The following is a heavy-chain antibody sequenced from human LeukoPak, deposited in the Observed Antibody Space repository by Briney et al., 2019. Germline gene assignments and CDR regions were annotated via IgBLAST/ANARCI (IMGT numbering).Heavy chain of an antibody. D-gene: IGHD6-19*01. J-gene: IGHJ4*02. V-gene: IGHV4-34*01. CDR3: ARNGWYSVDY. CDR1: GGSSTGSFSTYY. CDR2: INRSGST. Sequence: PSETLSLTCAVSGGSSTGSFSTYYWSWIRQPPGKGLEWIEEINRSGSTTYNPSLKSRVTISIDTSKNHFSLKLSSVTSADTAMYYCARNGWYSVDYWGQGTQVIVSS.